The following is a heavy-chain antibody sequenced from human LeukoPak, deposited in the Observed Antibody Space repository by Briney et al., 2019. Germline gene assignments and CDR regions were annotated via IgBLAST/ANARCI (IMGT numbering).Heavy chain of an antibody. J-gene: IGHJ4*02. D-gene: IGHD3-10*01. CDR2: IRYDGSNK. V-gene: IGHV3-30*02. CDR1: GFTFSNYV. Sequence: GGSLRLSCAASGFTFSNYVMHLVRQAPGKWPAWVAFIRYDGSNKYYADSVKGRFTISRDNSKNTLYLQMNSLRAEDTAVYYCAKGYASGTYYFDFWGQGTLVTVSS. CDR3: AKGYASGTYYFDF.